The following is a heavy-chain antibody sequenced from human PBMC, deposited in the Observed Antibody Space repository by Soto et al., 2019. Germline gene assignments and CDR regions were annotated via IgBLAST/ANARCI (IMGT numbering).Heavy chain of an antibody. V-gene: IGHV4-34*01. Sequence: PSETLSLTCAVYGGSFSGYYWSWIRQPPGKGLEWIGEINHSGSTNYNPSLKSRVTISVDTSKNQFSLKLSSVTAADTAVYYCASHTYYDILQGDWAPDYWGQGTLVTVSS. D-gene: IGHD3-9*01. CDR2: INHSGST. CDR1: GGSFSGYY. CDR3: ASHTYYDILQGDWAPDY. J-gene: IGHJ4*02.